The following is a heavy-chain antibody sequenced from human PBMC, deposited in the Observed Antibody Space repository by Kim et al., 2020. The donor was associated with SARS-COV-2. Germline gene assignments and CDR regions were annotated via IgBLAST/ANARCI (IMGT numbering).Heavy chain of an antibody. D-gene: IGHD3-10*01. V-gene: IGHV1-8*01. J-gene: IGHJ6*03. Sequence: ASVKVSCKASGYTFTSYDINWVRQATGQGLEWMGWMNPNSGNPGYAQKFQGRVTMTRNTSISTAYMELSSLRSEDTAVYYCARAKLVQGVFYYYYYMDVWGKGTTVTVSS. CDR3: ARAKLVQGVFYYYYYMDV. CDR2: MNPNSGNP. CDR1: GYTFTSYD.